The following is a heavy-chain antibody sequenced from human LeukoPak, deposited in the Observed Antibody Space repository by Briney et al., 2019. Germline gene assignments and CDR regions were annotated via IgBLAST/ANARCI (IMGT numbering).Heavy chain of an antibody. V-gene: IGHV4-38-2*02. D-gene: IGHD3-3*01. CDR1: GYFISNGYY. CDR3: ARGAEYYAIWRGYAGYSDY. CDR2: ISHRGST. J-gene: IGHJ4*02. Sequence: PSETLSLTCTVSGYFISNGYYWGWIRQPPGKGLDWVGSISHRGSTYYNPSLRSRITISLDRFKQKFSLKLTSVTAADTAVYFCARGAEYYAIWRGYAGYSDYWGQGISVTVSS.